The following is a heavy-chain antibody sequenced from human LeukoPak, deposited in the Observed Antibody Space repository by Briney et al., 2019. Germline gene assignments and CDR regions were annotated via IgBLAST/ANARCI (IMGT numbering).Heavy chain of an antibody. CDR1: GYSLTELS. Sequence: ASVKVSCKVSGYSLTELSMHWVRQAPGKGLEWMGGFDPEDGETIYAQKFQGRVTMTEDTSTDTAYMDLSSLRSEDTAVYYCATGAGDQWYGTGTYYYGMDVWGQGTTVTVSS. CDR3: ATGAGDQWYGTGTYYYGMDV. D-gene: IGHD3-10*01. CDR2: FDPEDGET. V-gene: IGHV1-24*01. J-gene: IGHJ6*02.